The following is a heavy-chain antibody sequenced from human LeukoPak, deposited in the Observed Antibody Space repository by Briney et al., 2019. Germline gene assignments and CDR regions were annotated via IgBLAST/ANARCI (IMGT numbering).Heavy chain of an antibody. Sequence: SETLSLTCAVSGYSLSSGYYWGWIRQPPGKGLEWIGSIYHSGSTYYNPSLKSRVTISVDTSKNQFSLKLSSVTAADTAVYYCARQFEQWLVPGEFDYWGQGTLVTVSS. D-gene: IGHD6-19*01. V-gene: IGHV4-38-2*01. CDR1: GYSLSSGYY. CDR3: ARQFEQWLVPGEFDY. J-gene: IGHJ4*02. CDR2: IYHSGST.